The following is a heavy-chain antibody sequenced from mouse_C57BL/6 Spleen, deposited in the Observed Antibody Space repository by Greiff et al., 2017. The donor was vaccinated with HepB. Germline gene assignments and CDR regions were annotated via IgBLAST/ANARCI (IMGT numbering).Heavy chain of an antibody. J-gene: IGHJ2*01. CDR2: INYDGSST. CDR3: ARGELHYFDY. Sequence: EVMLVESEGGLVQPGSSMKLSCTASGFTFSDYYMAWVRQVPEKGLEWVANINYDGSSTYYLDSLKSRFIISRDNAKNILYLQMSSLKSEDTATYYCARGELHYFDYWGQGTTLTVSS. CDR1: GFTFSDYY. V-gene: IGHV5-16*01. D-gene: IGHD2-1*01.